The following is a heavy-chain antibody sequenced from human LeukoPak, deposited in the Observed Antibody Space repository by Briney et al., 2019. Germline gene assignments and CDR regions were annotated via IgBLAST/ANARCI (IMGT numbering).Heavy chain of an antibody. CDR1: GYTFTSYY. CDR3: ARVHGYTGSYRFDY. D-gene: IGHD1-26*01. Sequence: GASVKVSCKASGYTFTSYYIHWVRQAPGQGLEWMGIINPSGGGTNYAQKFQGRVTMTRDTSTSTVYMELSSLRSEDTAVYYFARVHGYTGSYRFDYWGQGTLVTVSS. V-gene: IGHV1-46*01. CDR2: INPSGGGT. J-gene: IGHJ4*02.